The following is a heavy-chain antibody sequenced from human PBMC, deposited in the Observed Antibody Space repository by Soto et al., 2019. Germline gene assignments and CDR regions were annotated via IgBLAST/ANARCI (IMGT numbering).Heavy chain of an antibody. J-gene: IGHJ5*02. CDR1: GYTFTSYG. CDR3: ATMGGDFWSGYYGWFDP. CDR2: ISAYNGNT. D-gene: IGHD3-3*01. V-gene: IGHV1-18*01. Sequence: ASVKVSCKASGYTFTSYGISWVRRAPGQGLEWMGWISAYNGNTNYAQKLQGRVTMTTDTSTSTAYMELRSLRSDDTAVYYCATMGGDFWSGYYGWFDPWGQGTLVTVSS.